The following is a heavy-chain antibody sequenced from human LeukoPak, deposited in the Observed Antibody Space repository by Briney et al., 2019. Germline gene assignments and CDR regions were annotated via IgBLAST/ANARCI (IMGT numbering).Heavy chain of an antibody. CDR1: GFTFSSYG. J-gene: IGHJ3*02. CDR2: IWYDGSNK. V-gene: IGHV3-33*01. Sequence: GGSLRLSCAASGFTFSSYGMHWVRQAPGKGLEWVTFIWYDGSNKYYADSVKGRFTISRDNSKNTLYLQMNSLRAEDTAVYYCARDWQQLFAFDIWGQGTMVTVSS. D-gene: IGHD6-13*01. CDR3: ARDWQQLFAFDI.